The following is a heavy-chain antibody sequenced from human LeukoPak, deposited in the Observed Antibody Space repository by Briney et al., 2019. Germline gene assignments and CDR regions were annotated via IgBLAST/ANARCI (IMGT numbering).Heavy chain of an antibody. CDR1: GGSISTYY. CDR3: ARSPHNSAWYEKWFDP. J-gene: IGHJ5*02. Sequence: SETLSLTCTVSGGSISTYYWSWLRQSPGKGLEWIADISASGGTNYNPSLKSRVTVSIDSSKNQFSLKLSSVTAADTAVFYCARSPHNSAWYEKWFDPWGQGTLVTVSS. V-gene: IGHV4-4*08. D-gene: IGHD6-19*01. CDR2: ISASGGT.